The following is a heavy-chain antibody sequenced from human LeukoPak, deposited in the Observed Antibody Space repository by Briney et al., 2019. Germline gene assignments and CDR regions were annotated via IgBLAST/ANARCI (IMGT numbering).Heavy chain of an antibody. V-gene: IGHV3-30-3*01. CDR2: ISYDGSNK. Sequence: GGSLRLSCAASGFTFSSYAMHWVRQAPGKGLEWVAVISYDGSNKYYADSVKGRFTISRDNSKNTLYLQMNSLRAEDTAVYYCARDFWSGYSLFDYWGQGTLVTVSS. J-gene: IGHJ4*02. D-gene: IGHD3-3*01. CDR1: GFTFSSYA. CDR3: ARDFWSGYSLFDY.